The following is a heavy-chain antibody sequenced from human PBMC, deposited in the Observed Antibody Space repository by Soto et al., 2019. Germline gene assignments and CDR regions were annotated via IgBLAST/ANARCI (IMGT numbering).Heavy chain of an antibody. CDR3: VKDISGRGSYYYYYGMDV. D-gene: IGHD3-16*01. CDR2: ISWNSANM. V-gene: IGHV3-9*01. J-gene: IGHJ6*02. Sequence: PGGSLRLSCAASGFTFDDYAMHWVRQAPGKGLEWVSGISWNSANMNYVDSVKARFTISRDNAKNSLSLQMNSLREEDTALYYCVKDISGRGSYYYYYGMDVWGQGTTVTVSS. CDR1: GFTFDDYA.